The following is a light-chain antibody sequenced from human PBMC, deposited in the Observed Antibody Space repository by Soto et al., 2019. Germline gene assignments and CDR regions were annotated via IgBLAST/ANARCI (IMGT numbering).Light chain of an antibody. CDR3: SSYAGSNNYV. CDR2: EVS. V-gene: IGLV2-8*01. CDR1: SSDVGAHNF. J-gene: IGLJ1*01. Sequence: QSALTQPPSASGSPGQSVTISCTGTSSDVGAHNFVSWHQQHPGKASKLMIYEVSKRPSGVPDRFSGSKSGNTASLTVSGLQAEDEADYYCSSYAGSNNYVFGPGTKVTVL.